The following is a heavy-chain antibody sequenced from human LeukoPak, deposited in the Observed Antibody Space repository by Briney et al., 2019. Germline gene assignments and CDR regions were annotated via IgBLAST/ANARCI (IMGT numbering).Heavy chain of an antibody. V-gene: IGHV3-21*01. CDR2: ISSSSSYI. D-gene: IGHD3-22*01. J-gene: IGHJ4*02. CDR1: GFTFSSYS. Sequence: PGGSLRLSCAASGFTFSSYSMNWVRQAPGKGLEWVSSISSSSSYIYYADSVKGRFTIYRDNAKNSLYLQMNSLRAEDTAVYYCARDMENYYDSSAIDYWGQGTLVTVSS. CDR3: ARDMENYYDSSAIDY.